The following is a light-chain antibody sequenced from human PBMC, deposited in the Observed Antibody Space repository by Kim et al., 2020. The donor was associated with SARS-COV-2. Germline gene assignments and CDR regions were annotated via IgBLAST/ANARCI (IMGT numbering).Light chain of an antibody. Sequence: ASVGDRGTITCRSRQGISIDLGWYTQKPGKAPNLLIYDASTLQSGVPSRFGGSGSGTEFTLTISSLQPEDFATYYCQQLSIYPRGFGGGTKVDIK. CDR3: QQLSIYPRG. J-gene: IGKJ4*01. V-gene: IGKV1-9*01. CDR2: DAS. CDR1: QGISID.